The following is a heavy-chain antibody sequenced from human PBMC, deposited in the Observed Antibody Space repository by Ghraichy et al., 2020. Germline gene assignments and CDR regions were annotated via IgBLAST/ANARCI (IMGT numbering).Heavy chain of an antibody. V-gene: IGHV3-49*03. J-gene: IGHJ4*02. Sequence: GGSLRLSCSTSGFTFPDYAFYWFRQVPGKGLEWVGVIRRSIFGGTAEYAASVEGRFTISRDDSRSIVYLQMDSLKTEDTAVYFCSREGYDSSGYYFFDYWGQGTLVTVSS. D-gene: IGHD3-22*01. CDR2: IRRSIFGGTA. CDR1: GFTFPDYA. CDR3: SREGYDSSGYYFFDY.